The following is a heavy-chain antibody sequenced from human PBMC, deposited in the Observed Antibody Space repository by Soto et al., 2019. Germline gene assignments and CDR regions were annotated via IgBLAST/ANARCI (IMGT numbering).Heavy chain of an antibody. V-gene: IGHV3-43*01. CDR3: ARGASNPNWFDP. CDR2: ISWDGGST. J-gene: IGHJ5*02. Sequence: TGGSLRLSCAASGFTFDDYTMHWVRQAPGKGLEWVSLISWDGGSTYYADSVKGRFTISGDNSKNSLYLQMNSLRTEDTALYYCARGASNPNWFDPWGQGTLVTVSS. CDR1: GFTFDDYT. D-gene: IGHD4-4*01.